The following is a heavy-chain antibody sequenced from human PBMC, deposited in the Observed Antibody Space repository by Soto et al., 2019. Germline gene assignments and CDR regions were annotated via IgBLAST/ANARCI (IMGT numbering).Heavy chain of an antibody. CDR1: GFIFGDYY. CDR2: ISSSDNLI. CDR3: ARDRGYYDSSGYFAY. D-gene: IGHD3-22*01. V-gene: IGHV3-11*01. J-gene: IGHJ4*02. Sequence: WGPLRLSWAASGFIFGDYYMSWILQAPGKGLEWISYISSSDNLIYSAESVKGRFTISRDKSKNSLDLQLNSLRAEDTAVYYCARDRGYYDSSGYFAYWGQGTLVTVSS.